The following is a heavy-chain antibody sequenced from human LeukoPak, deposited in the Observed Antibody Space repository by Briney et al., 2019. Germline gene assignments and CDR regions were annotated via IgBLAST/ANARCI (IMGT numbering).Heavy chain of an antibody. D-gene: IGHD6-19*01. V-gene: IGHV4-39*07. CDR2: IYHSGST. Sequence: PSETLSLTCTVSGGSISSSSYYWGWIRQPPGKGLEWIGSIYHSGSTYYNPSLKSRVTISVDTSKNQFSLKLSSVTAADTAVYYCARARLAVAGKDWWDYGGQGTLVTVSA. CDR3: ARARLAVAGKDWWDY. J-gene: IGHJ4*02. CDR1: GGSISSSSYY.